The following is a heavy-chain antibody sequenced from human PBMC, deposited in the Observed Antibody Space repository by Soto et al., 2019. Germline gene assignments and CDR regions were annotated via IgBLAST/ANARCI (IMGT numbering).Heavy chain of an antibody. CDR2: IWYDGSNK. D-gene: IGHD1-7*01. J-gene: IGHJ4*02. CDR3: AREPGYNWNYGNFDY. CDR1: GFTFSSYG. Sequence: LRLSCSASGFTFSSYGMHWVRQAPGKGLEWVAVIWYDGSNKYYADSVKGRFTISRDNSKNTLYLQMNSLRAEDTAVYYCAREPGYNWNYGNFDYWGQGTLVTVSS. V-gene: IGHV3-33*01.